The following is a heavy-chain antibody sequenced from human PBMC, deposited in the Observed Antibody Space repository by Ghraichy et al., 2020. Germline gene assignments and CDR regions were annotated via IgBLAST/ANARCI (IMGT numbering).Heavy chain of an antibody. CDR1: GYTFTSYG. Sequence: ASVKVSCKASGYTFTSYGISWVRQAPGQGLEWMGWISAYNGNTNYAQKLQGRVTMTTDTSTSTAYMELRSLRSDDTAVYYCARDGVRGESSGYYLCDYWGQGTLVTVTS. CDR3: ARDGVRGESSGYYLCDY. J-gene: IGHJ4*02. D-gene: IGHD3-22*01. CDR2: ISAYNGNT. V-gene: IGHV1-18*01.